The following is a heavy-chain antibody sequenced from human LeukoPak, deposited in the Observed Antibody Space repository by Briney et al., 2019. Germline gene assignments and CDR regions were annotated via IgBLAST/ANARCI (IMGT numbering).Heavy chain of an antibody. CDR3: AKDSSGAEFDP. V-gene: IGHV3-33*06. CDR2: IWYDGSNK. D-gene: IGHD3-16*01. CDR1: GFTFSSYG. J-gene: IGHJ5*02. Sequence: GGSLRLSCAASGFTFSSYGMHWVRQAPGKGLEWVAVIWYDGSNKYYADSVKGRFTISRDNFKNTLYLQMNSLRAEDTAVYYCAKDSSGAEFDPWGQGTLVTVSS.